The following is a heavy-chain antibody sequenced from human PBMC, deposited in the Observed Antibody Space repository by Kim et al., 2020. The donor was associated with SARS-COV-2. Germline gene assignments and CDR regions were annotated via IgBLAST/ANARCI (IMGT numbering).Heavy chain of an antibody. CDR3: AKGVRSGFVNDAFDV. CDR2: ISGRGGDT. J-gene: IGHJ3*01. CDR1: EFTFSSYA. D-gene: IGHD5-12*01. V-gene: IGHV3-23*01. Sequence: GGSLRLSCSATEFTFSSYAMTWVRQAPGKGLEWVSNISGRGGDTYYADSVKGRFTISRDNSKNTVYLQMSSLRADDPAVYYCAKGVRSGFVNDAFDVWG.